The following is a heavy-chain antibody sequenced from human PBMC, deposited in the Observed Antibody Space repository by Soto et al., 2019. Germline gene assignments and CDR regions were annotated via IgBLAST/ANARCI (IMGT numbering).Heavy chain of an antibody. D-gene: IGHD3-16*02. Sequence: QVQLVQSGAEVKKPGSSVKVSCKASGDTDTNYVINWVRQAPGQGLEWMGGIYPKFGTTYSAQKLQDRLTITADDSTSTVYMQLSSLRLDDAAVYYCEAEMTFGKLSVVWGQGTTVTVSS. CDR1: GDTDTNYV. J-gene: IGHJ6*02. CDR3: EAEMTFGKLSVV. V-gene: IGHV1-69*01. CDR2: IYPKFGTT.